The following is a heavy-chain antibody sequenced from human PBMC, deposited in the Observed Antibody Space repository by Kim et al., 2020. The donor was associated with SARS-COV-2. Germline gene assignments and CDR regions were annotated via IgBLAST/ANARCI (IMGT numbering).Heavy chain of an antibody. Sequence: SETLSLTCTVSGGSISSSSYYWGWIRQPPGKGLEWIGSIYYSGSTYYNPSLKSRVTISVDTSKNQFSLKLSSVTAADTAVYYCASPFLGLGYAFDIWGQGTMVTVSS. CDR1: GGSISSSSYY. V-gene: IGHV4-39*07. CDR3: ASPFLGLGYAFDI. J-gene: IGHJ3*02. CDR2: IYYSGST. D-gene: IGHD3-3*02.